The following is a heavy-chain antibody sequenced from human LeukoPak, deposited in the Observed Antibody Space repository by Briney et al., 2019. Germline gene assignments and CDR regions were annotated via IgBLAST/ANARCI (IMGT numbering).Heavy chain of an antibody. D-gene: IGHD6-13*01. CDR2: IKTDGSEE. Sequence: GGSLRLSCAASGFTFSDYYMSWIRQAPGKGLQWVANIKTDGSEEYYVDSVKGRFTISRDNAKNSLYLQMNSLRAEDTAVYYCARRQQLSRYYGMDVWGQGTTVTVSS. J-gene: IGHJ6*02. V-gene: IGHV3-7*01. CDR1: GFTFSDYY. CDR3: ARRQQLSRYYGMDV.